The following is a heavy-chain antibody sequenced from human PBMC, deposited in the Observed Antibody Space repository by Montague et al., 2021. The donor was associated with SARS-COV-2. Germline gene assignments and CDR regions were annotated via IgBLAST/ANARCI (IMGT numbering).Heavy chain of an antibody. CDR2: ISAYNGDI. CDR3: ARGSSKIGGL. J-gene: IGHJ3*01. Sequence: SVKVSCKASDYTFSNYGITWVRQAPGQGLEWLGWISAYNGDINYAQNLQGRVTVTTATSAMTAYMELRSLRFDDTAMYYCARGSSKIGGLWGQGTMVTVSS. D-gene: IGHD3-22*01. CDR1: DYTFSNYG. V-gene: IGHV1-18*01.